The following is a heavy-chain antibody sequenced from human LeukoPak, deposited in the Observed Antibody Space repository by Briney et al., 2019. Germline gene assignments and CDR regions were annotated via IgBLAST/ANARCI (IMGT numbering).Heavy chain of an antibody. D-gene: IGHD3-9*01. Sequence: GGSLRLSCAASGFTVSSNYMSWVRQAPGKGLEWVSVIYSGGSTYYADSVKGRFTISRDNSKNTLSLQMNSLRAEDTAVYYCARDANILTGYYPSNAFDIWGRGTMVTVSS. CDR1: GFTVSSNY. CDR3: ARDANILTGYYPSNAFDI. V-gene: IGHV3-66*01. J-gene: IGHJ3*02. CDR2: IYSGGST.